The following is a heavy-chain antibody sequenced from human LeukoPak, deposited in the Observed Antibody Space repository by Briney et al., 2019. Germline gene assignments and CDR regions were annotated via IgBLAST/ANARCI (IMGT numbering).Heavy chain of an antibody. J-gene: IGHJ4*02. CDR3: ARAKGNTYYYDSSGYWAPQPDNHYYFDY. V-gene: IGHV4-39*07. CDR2: INHSGST. Sequence: SETLSLTCSVSGGSISSGSYYWSWIRQPPGKGLEWIGEINHSGSTNYNPSLKSRVTISVDTSKNQFSLKLSSVTAADTAVYYCARAKGNTYYYDSSGYWAPQPDNHYYFDYWGQGTLVTVSS. CDR1: GGSISSGSYY. D-gene: IGHD3-22*01.